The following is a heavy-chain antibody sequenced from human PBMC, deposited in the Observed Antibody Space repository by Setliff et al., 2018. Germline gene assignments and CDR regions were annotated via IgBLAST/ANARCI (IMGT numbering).Heavy chain of an antibody. CDR3: ARVIGYSHGYYYHYMDV. D-gene: IGHD5-18*01. V-gene: IGHV4-4*08. J-gene: IGHJ6*03. CDR2: MYTSGST. Sequence: PSETLSLTCTVSGGSISSHFWSWIRQSPGKGLEWIGYMYTSGSTNYNPSLKSRVTMSVDTSKNQLSLKLTFVTAADTAIYYCARVIGYSHGYYYHYMDVWGKGTTVTVSS. CDR1: GGSISSHF.